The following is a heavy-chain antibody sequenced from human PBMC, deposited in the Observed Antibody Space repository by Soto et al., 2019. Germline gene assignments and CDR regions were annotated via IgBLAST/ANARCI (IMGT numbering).Heavy chain of an antibody. CDR1: GFTFSSYG. J-gene: IGHJ4*02. Sequence: QVQLVESGGGVVQPGRSLRLSCAASGFTFSSYGMHWVRQAPGKGLEWVAVISYDGSNKYYADSVQGRFTISRDNSKNTLYLQMNSLRAEDTAVYYCASATNRYCSGGSCYSQGFDYWGQGTLVTVSS. CDR2: ISYDGSNK. CDR3: ASATNRYCSGGSCYSQGFDY. V-gene: IGHV3-30*03. D-gene: IGHD2-15*01.